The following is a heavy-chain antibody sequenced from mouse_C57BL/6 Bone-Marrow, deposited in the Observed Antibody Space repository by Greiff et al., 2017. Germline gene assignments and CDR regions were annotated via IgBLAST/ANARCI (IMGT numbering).Heavy chain of an antibody. CDR2: INPSSGYT. CDR1: GYTFTSYW. J-gene: IGHJ3*01. CDR3: ARGRSYGSY. V-gene: IGHV1-7*01. D-gene: IGHD2-2*01. Sequence: QVQLQQSGAELAKPGASVKLSCKASGYTFTSYWMHWVKQRPGQGLEWIGYINPSSGYTKYNQKFKDKATLTADKSSRTAYMQLSSLTYEDSAVYYCARGRSYGSYWGQGTLVTVSA.